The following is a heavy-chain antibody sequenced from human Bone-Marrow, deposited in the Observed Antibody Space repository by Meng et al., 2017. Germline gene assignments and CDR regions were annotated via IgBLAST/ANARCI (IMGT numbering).Heavy chain of an antibody. J-gene: IGHJ4*02. CDR3: ARDLVRTAMVGVFDY. Sequence: QLQLRESCPGLVKPSGTLSPTCAGSGGSISSSSWWSWVPQPPGKGLEWIGEIYHSGSTNYNPSLKSRVTISVDKSKNQFSLKLSSVTAADTAVYYCARDLVRTAMVGVFDYWGQGTLVTVSS. V-gene: IGHV4-4*02. CDR2: IYHSGST. D-gene: IGHD5-18*01. CDR1: GGSISSSSW.